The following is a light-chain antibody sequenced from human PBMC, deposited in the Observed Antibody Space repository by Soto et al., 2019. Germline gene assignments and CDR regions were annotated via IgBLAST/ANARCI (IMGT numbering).Light chain of an antibody. Sequence: ETVMTQSPATLSVSPGERATVSCRASQNIGNNLAWYQQRPGQAPRLVIHSASTRATGIPVRFSGSGSGTDFTLTISSLQSEDFAVYYCQKYHDWPPVSFGGGTK. CDR1: QNIGNN. J-gene: IGKJ4*01. CDR3: QKYHDWPPVS. CDR2: SAS. V-gene: IGKV3-15*01.